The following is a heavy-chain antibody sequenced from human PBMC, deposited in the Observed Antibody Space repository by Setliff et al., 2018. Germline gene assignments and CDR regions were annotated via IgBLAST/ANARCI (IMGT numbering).Heavy chain of an antibody. Sequence: SVKVSCKASGGTFSSYAIGWVRQAPGQGLEWMEGIIPIFGTANYAQKFQGRVTITADESTSTAYVELSSLRSEDTAVYYCARGYRGYYNFWSGSQGANWFDPWGQGTLVTVSS. CDR2: IIPIFGTA. V-gene: IGHV1-69*13. D-gene: IGHD3-3*01. CDR1: GGTFSSYA. CDR3: ARGYRGYYNFWSGSQGANWFDP. J-gene: IGHJ5*02.